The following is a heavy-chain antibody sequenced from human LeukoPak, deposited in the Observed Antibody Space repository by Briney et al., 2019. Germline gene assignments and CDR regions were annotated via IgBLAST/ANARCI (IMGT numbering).Heavy chain of an antibody. Sequence: PGRSLRLSCTGSGFTFSNFDMHWVRQAPGKGLEWVANIKEDGNEKYYVDSVKGRFTISRDNAKNSLYLQMNSLRAEDTAVYYCARDRYTSLWGQGTLVTVSS. CDR2: IKEDGNEK. CDR1: GFTFSNFD. V-gene: IGHV3-7*01. J-gene: IGHJ4*02. D-gene: IGHD6-13*01. CDR3: ARDRYTSL.